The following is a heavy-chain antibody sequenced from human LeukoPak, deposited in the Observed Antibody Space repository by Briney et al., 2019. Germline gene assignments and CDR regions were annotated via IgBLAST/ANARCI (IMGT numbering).Heavy chain of an antibody. J-gene: IGHJ4*02. D-gene: IGHD2/OR15-2a*01. CDR2: IFPSGGEI. V-gene: IGHV3-21*04. CDR1: GFTFSSYS. Sequence: PGGSLRLSCEGSGFTFSSYSMNWVRQPPGKGLEWVSSIFPSGGEIHYADSVRGRFTISRDNSKSTLSLQMNSLRAEDTAIYYCATYRQVLLSFESWGQGTLVTVSS. CDR3: ATYRQVLLSFES.